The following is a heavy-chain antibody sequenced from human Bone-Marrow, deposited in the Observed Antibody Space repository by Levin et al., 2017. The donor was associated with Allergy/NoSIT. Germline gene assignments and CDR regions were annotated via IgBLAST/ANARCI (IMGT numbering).Heavy chain of an antibody. CDR2: TNWSGEKT. CDR1: GFKFDDYG. D-gene: IGHD6-25*01. Sequence: SCAASGFKFDDYGMTWVRQAPGKGLEWVAGTNWSGEKTGYGDSVRGRLTISRDNAKRSLYVQMDSLRAEDTALYYCARETRKTAAGAYYFDYWGQGILVIVSS. CDR3: ARETRKTAAGAYYFDY. V-gene: IGHV3-20*04. J-gene: IGHJ4*02.